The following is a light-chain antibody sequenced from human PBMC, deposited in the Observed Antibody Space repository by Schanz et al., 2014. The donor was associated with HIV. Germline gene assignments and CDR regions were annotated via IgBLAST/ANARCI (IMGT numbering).Light chain of an antibody. CDR3: STYTTSKPWV. CDR2: DVT. J-gene: IGLJ3*02. CDR1: SSDVGGYNY. V-gene: IGLV2-14*03. Sequence: QSALTQPPSASGSPGQSVTISCTGTSSDVGGYNYVSWYQQHPGKAPKLMIYDVTSRPSGVSARFSGSKTGETASLTISGLQSEDEAEYYCSTYTTSKPWVFGGGTKLTVL.